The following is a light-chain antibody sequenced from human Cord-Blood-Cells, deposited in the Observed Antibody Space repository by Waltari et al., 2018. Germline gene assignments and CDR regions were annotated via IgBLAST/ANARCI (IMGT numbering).Light chain of an antibody. CDR3: SSYTSSSTVV. Sequence: QSALTQPASVSGSPGQSITISCTGTSSDVGGYNYVSWYQQHPGKAPKLMIYDVSNRSSGVSIRFSGPKSGNTATLTIYGLQAEDEADYYCSSYTSSSTVVFGGGTKLTVL. V-gene: IGLV2-14*01. CDR2: DVS. J-gene: IGLJ2*01. CDR1: SSDVGGYNY.